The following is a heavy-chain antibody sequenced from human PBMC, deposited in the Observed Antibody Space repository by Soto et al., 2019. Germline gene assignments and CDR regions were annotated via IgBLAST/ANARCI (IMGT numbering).Heavy chain of an antibody. J-gene: IGHJ4*02. D-gene: IGHD3-16*02. CDR1: GGSFSGYY. CDR3: ARETSGDYVWGSYRYKYYFDY. Sequence: PSETLSLTCAVYGGSFSGYYWSWIRQPPGKGLEWVGEINHSGSTNYNPSLKSRVTISVDTSKNQFSLKLSSVTAADTAVYYCARETSGDYVWGSYRYKYYFDYWGQGTLVTVSS. V-gene: IGHV4-34*01. CDR2: INHSGST.